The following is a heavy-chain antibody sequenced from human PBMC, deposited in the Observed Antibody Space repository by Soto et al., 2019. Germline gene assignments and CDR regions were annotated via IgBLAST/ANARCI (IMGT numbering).Heavy chain of an antibody. CDR1: GFTFSGYG. CDR2: IWFDGSSK. D-gene: IGHD5-12*01. V-gene: IGHV3-33*01. Sequence: QVQLVESGGGVVEPGRSLRLSCAAAGFTFSGYGMHWVRQAPGKGLEWVAVIWFDGSSKFYADSVKGRFTISRDNSQSTLYLQMSSLRLEDTVVYYCVRDRAFRGYDYWGQGTLVTVSS. J-gene: IGHJ4*02. CDR3: VRDRAFRGYDY.